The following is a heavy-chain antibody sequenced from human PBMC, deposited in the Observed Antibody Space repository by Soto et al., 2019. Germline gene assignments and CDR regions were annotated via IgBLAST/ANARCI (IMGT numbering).Heavy chain of an antibody. CDR2: IWYDGGNK. J-gene: IGHJ4*02. CDR3: ARDGDVNTGFGKDY. D-gene: IGHD3-16*01. Sequence: QVQLVESGGGVVQPGRSLRLSCAASGFTFSNYGMHWVLQAPGKGLEWVAFIWYDGGNKYYAESVKGRFTISRDNSKNTLYLQMNSLRAEDTAVYYCARDGDVNTGFGKDYWGQGTLVTVSS. CDR1: GFTFSNYG. V-gene: IGHV3-33*01.